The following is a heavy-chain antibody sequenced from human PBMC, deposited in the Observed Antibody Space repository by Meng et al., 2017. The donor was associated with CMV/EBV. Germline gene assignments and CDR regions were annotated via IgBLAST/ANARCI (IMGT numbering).Heavy chain of an antibody. CDR2: INHSGST. CDR1: GGSFSGYY. V-gene: IGHV4-34*01. D-gene: IGHD5-18*01. J-gene: IGHJ4*02. Sequence: SETLSLTCAVYGGSFSGYYWSWIRQPPGKGLEWIGEINHSGSTNYNPSLKSRVTISVDTSKNQFSLQLNSVTPEDTAVYYCARGGGDTAMVDYWGQGTLVTVSS. CDR3: ARGGGDTAMVDY.